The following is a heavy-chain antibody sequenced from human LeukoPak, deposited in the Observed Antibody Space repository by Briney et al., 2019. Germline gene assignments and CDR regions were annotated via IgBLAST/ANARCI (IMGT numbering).Heavy chain of an antibody. CDR3: ARDLNY. CDR1: GFTFSSYW. CDR2: IKSDGSST. V-gene: IGHV3-74*01. Sequence: GGSLRLSCAASGFTFSSYWMHWVRQAPGKGLVWVSRIKSDGSSTNFADSVKGRFTISRDNSKNTLYLQMNSLRAEDTAVYYCARDLNYWGQGTLVTVSS. J-gene: IGHJ4*02.